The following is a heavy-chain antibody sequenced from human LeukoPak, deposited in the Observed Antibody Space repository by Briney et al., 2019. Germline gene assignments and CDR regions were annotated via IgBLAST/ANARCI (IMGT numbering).Heavy chain of an antibody. V-gene: IGHV5-51*01. CDR1: GYSFTSYW. CDR3: ARGAYYYDSSGPGDYYGMDV. Sequence: GESLKISCKGSGYSFTSYWIGWVRQMPGKGLEWMGIIYPGDSDTRYSPSFQGQVTISADKSISTAYLQWSSLKASDTAMYYCARGAYYYDSSGPGDYYGMDVWGQGTTVTVSS. J-gene: IGHJ6*02. CDR2: IYPGDSDT. D-gene: IGHD3-22*01.